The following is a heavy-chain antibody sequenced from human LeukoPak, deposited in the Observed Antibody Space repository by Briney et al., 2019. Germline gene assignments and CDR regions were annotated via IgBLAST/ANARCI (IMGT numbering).Heavy chain of an antibody. J-gene: IGHJ4*02. Sequence: SETLSLTCTVSGGSISSYYWSWIRQPPGKGLEWTGYIYYSGSTNYNPSLKSRVTISVDTSKNQFSLNLSSVTAADTAVYYCARGQFWSGYSIWGQGTLVTVSS. CDR2: IYYSGST. CDR1: GGSISSYY. CDR3: ARGQFWSGYSI. V-gene: IGHV4-59*08. D-gene: IGHD3-3*02.